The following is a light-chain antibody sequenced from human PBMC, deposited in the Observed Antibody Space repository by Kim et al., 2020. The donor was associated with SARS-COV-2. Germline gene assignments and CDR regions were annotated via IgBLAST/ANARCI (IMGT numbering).Light chain of an antibody. CDR1: RLGDKY. V-gene: IGLV3-1*01. J-gene: IGLJ2*01. Sequence: SVATGQTASVTGSGERLGDKYVCWYQKSPGRSPMLFIYQDTSRPSGILERFSGSNSENTATLTIGGTQPIDEAGYYCQVWDTTTTVFDGG. CDR3: QVWDTTTTV. CDR2: QDT.